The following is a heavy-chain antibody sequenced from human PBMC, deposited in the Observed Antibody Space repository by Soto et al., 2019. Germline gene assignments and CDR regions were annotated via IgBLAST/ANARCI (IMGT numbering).Heavy chain of an antibody. D-gene: IGHD4-17*01. CDR2: INDSGTT. Sequence: QVQLQQWGTGLLKTAETLSLTCAVYVGAFSGYSWTWIRQSPGKGLECIGEINDSGTTNYNPSLKSRVTLPVDLTKKQVFLKLRSLTAADTAVYYCARGNFYGWYFDLWGRGTLVTVSS. CDR3: ARGNFYGWYFDL. V-gene: IGHV4-34*01. CDR1: VGAFSGYS. J-gene: IGHJ2*01.